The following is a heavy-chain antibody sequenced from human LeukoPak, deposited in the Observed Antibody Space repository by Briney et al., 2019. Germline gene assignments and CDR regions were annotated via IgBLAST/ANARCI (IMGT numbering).Heavy chain of an antibody. CDR1: GYTFTGYY. CDR3: AREGFGDSSFDI. CDR2: INPNSGGT. J-gene: IGHJ3*02. Sequence: ASVKVSCKASGYTFTGYYMHWVRQAPGQGLEWMGWINPNSGGTNYAQKLQGRVTMTTDTSTSTAYMELRSLRSDDTAVYYCAREGFGDSSFDIWGQGTMVTVSS. D-gene: IGHD3-10*01. V-gene: IGHV1-2*02.